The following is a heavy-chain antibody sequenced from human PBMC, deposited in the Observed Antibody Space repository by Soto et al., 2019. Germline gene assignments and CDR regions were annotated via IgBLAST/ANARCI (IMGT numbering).Heavy chain of an antibody. Sequence: ASVKVSCKASGYTFTSYGISWVRQAPGQGLEWMGWISAYNGNTNYAQKLQGRVTMTTDTSTSTAYMELRSLRSDDTAVYYRARDYYDSSGYYYYYGMDVWGQGTTVTVSS. J-gene: IGHJ6*02. CDR2: ISAYNGNT. V-gene: IGHV1-18*01. D-gene: IGHD3-22*01. CDR1: GYTFTSYG. CDR3: ARDYYDSSGYYYYYGMDV.